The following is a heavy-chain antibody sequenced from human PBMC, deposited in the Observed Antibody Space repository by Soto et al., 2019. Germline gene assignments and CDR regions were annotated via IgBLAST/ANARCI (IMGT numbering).Heavy chain of an antibody. CDR3: ARDRSTVTPIYYYYYGMDV. V-gene: IGHV3-33*01. J-gene: IGHJ6*02. Sequence: VQLVESGGGVVQPGRSLRLSCAASGFTFSSYGMHWVRQAPGKGLEWVAVIWYDGSNKYYADSVKGRFTISRDNSKNTLYLQMNSLRAEDTAVYYCARDRSTVTPIYYYYYGMDVWGQGTTVTVSS. CDR2: IWYDGSNK. D-gene: IGHD2-15*01. CDR1: GFTFSSYG.